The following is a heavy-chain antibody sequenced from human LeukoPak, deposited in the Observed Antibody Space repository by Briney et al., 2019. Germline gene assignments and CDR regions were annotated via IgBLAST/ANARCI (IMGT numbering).Heavy chain of an antibody. CDR1: GGSISSGDYY. CDR2: IYYSGST. V-gene: IGHV4-30-4*08. J-gene: IGHJ5*02. Sequence: SQTLSLTCTVSGGSISSGDYYWSWIRQPPGKGLEWIGYIYYSGSTYYNPSLKSRVTISVDTSKNQFSLKLSSVTAADTAVYYCARARFWSGYYPITGRWFDPWGQGTLVTVSS. D-gene: IGHD3-3*01. CDR3: ARARFWSGYYPITGRWFDP.